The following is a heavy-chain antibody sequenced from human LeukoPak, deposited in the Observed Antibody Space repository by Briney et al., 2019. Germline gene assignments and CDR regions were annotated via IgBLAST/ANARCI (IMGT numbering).Heavy chain of an antibody. CDR2: IHPNSGDT. J-gene: IGHJ4*02. CDR1: GYTFTGYY. Sequence: GASVKVSCKAFGYTFTGYYIHWVRKAAGQGLEWMGWIHPNSGDTKSAQRFKGRVTMTRDTSISTAYMELSRLRSGDTAVYYCAGGSAVGATRMIYYFDYWGQGTLVSVSS. V-gene: IGHV1-2*02. CDR3: AGGSAVGATRMIYYFDY. D-gene: IGHD1-26*01.